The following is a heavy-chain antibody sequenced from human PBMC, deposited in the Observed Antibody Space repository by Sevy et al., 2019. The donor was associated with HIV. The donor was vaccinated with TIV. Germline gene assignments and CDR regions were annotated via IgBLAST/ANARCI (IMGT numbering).Heavy chain of an antibody. Sequence: GGSLRLSCAASGITFNNYAMNWVRQAPGKGLDWVSTIFGSGGTTYYADSVKGRFTISRDNSKNTLYLQMNSLRTEDTALYYCAGGRFDSSGSFDAFDMWGQGKMVTVSS. CDR1: GITFNNYA. CDR2: IFGSGGTT. CDR3: AGGRFDSSGSFDAFDM. V-gene: IGHV3-23*01. D-gene: IGHD3-22*01. J-gene: IGHJ3*02.